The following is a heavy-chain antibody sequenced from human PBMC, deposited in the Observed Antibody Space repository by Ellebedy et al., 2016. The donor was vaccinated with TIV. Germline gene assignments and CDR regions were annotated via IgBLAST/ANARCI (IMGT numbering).Heavy chain of an antibody. Sequence: AASVKVSCKASGYTFSTYAMHWVRQAPGHRLEWMGWINAGTANTKYSQKFQGRVTITRDTSASTAYMDLSRLRSEDTAVYYCARLGDTSMAFKPSLDYWGQGTLVTVSS. CDR1: GYTFSTYA. J-gene: IGHJ4*02. CDR2: INAGTANT. CDR3: ARLGDTSMAFKPSLDY. D-gene: IGHD5-18*01. V-gene: IGHV1-3*01.